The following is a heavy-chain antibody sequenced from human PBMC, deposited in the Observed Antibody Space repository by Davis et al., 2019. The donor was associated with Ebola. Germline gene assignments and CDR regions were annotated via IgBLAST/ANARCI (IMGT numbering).Heavy chain of an antibody. CDR2: IIPILGIA. CDR1: GGTFSSYA. D-gene: IGHD2-2*01. J-gene: IGHJ6*02. V-gene: IGHV1-69*04. CDR3: ARVDVVVPVASDHYYGMDV. Sequence: AASVKVSCKASGGTFSSYAISWVRQAPGQGLEWMGRIIPILGIANYAQKFQGRVTITADKSTSTAYMELSSLRSEDTAVYYCARVDVVVPVASDHYYGMDVWGQGTTVTVSS.